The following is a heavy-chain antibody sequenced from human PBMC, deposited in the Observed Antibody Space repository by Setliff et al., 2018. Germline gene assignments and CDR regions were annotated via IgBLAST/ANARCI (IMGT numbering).Heavy chain of an antibody. CDR3: ARVPATVTTFYYYYMDV. Sequence: SETLSLTCTVSGDSISRSSDYWGWIRQPPGKGLEWIGSIYYSGSTNYNPSLKSRVTISVDTSKNQFSLKLSSVTAADTAVYYCARVPATVTTFYYYYMDVWGKGTTVTVSS. D-gene: IGHD4-17*01. J-gene: IGHJ6*03. CDR2: IYYSGST. CDR1: GDSISRSSDY. V-gene: IGHV4-39*07.